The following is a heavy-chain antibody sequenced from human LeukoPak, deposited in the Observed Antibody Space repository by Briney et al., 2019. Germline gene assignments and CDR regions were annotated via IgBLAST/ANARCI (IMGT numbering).Heavy chain of an antibody. CDR1: GFTFSSYG. V-gene: IGHV3-30*18. CDR2: MSSDGIKS. D-gene: IGHD3-10*01. J-gene: IGHJ4*02. Sequence: PGGAPRLSCAASGFTFSSYGMHWVRQAPGKGLEWVALMSSDGIKSYYADSVKGRFTVSRDTSKDIVYLQMNSLSADDTGIYYCAKDHAGSGRAFEYWGQGTLLTVSS. CDR3: AKDHAGSGRAFEY.